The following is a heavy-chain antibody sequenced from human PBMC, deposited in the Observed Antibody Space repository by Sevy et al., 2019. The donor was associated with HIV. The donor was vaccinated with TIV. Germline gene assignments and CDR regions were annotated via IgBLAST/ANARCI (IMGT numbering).Heavy chain of an antibody. CDR3: IRGRLLGYTAMVPDY. D-gene: IGHD5-18*01. V-gene: IGHV3-49*04. Sequence: GGSLRLSCTTSGFTLGDYAMNWVRQAPGKGLEWVGFMRSKPFDGTTEYAASVKGRFTISTDDSEASAHLQMNSLRTEETAVYYCIRGRLLGYTAMVPDYWGQGTLVTVSS. CDR1: GFTLGDYA. CDR2: MRSKPFDGTT. J-gene: IGHJ4*02.